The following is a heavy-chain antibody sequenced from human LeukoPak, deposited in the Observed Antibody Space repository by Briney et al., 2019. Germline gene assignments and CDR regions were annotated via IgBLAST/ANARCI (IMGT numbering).Heavy chain of an antibody. D-gene: IGHD3-22*01. V-gene: IGHV4-34*01. CDR3: ARGGVVVIKSFDY. Sequence: SETLSLTCAVYGGSFSGYYWSWIRQPPGKGLEWIGEINHSGSTNYNPSLKSRVTISVDTSKNQFSLKLSSATAADTAVYYCARGGVVVIKSFDYWGQGTLVTVSS. CDR1: GGSFSGYY. J-gene: IGHJ4*02. CDR2: INHSGST.